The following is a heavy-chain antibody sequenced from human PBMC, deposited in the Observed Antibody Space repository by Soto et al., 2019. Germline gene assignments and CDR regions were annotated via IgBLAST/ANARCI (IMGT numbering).Heavy chain of an antibody. CDR3: ARRERYYGSPGWFDP. Sequence: SETLSLTCTVAGGSISSLAYYWGWIRQPPGKGLEWIGTVYYNENTYYNPSLKSRVTISVDTAKNQFSLNLRSVTAADTAIYFCARRERYYGSPGWFDPWGQGTLVTVSS. J-gene: IGHJ5*02. CDR1: GGSISSLAYY. CDR2: VYYNENT. V-gene: IGHV4-39*01. D-gene: IGHD3-10*01.